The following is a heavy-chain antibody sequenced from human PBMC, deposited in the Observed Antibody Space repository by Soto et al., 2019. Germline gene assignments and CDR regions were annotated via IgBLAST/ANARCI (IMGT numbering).Heavy chain of an antibody. CDR2: IKSKTDGGTT. Sequence: GGSLRLSCAASGFTFSNAGRNWVRQAPGKGLEWVGRIKSKTDGGTTDYAAPVKGRFTISRDDSKNTLYLQMNSLKTEDTAVYYCTTEGDYYDSSGLDYWGQGTLVTVSS. D-gene: IGHD3-22*01. CDR1: GFTFSNAG. J-gene: IGHJ4*02. V-gene: IGHV3-15*07. CDR3: TTEGDYYDSSGLDY.